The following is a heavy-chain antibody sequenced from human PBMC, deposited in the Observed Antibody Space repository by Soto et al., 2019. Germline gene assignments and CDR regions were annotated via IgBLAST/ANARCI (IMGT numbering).Heavy chain of an antibody. J-gene: IGHJ4*02. V-gene: IGHV3-23*01. Sequence: PGGSLRLSCAASGFNFNTFAMSWVRQAPGEGLEWVSGIGGGTGATYNADSVKGRFIISRDNSKNTLYLQMNNLRVEDTAVYYCAKNALSTVTRRGQYFDSWGQGTPVTVSS. CDR3: AKNALSTVTRRGQYFDS. D-gene: IGHD4-17*01. CDR1: GFNFNTFA. CDR2: IGGGTGAT.